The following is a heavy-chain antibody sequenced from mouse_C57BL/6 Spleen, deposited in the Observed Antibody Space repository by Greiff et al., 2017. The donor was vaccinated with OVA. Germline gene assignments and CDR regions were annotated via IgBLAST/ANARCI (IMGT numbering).Heavy chain of an antibody. CDR3: ARWCGSSYYAMDY. Sequence: QVQLKESGAELARPGASVKLSCKASGYTFTSYGISWVKQRTGQGLEWIGEIYPRSGNTYSNEKFKGKATLTADKSSSTAYMELRSLTTEDCAVYFCARWCGSSYYAMDYWGQGTSVTVSS. J-gene: IGHJ4*01. CDR1: GYTFTSYG. V-gene: IGHV1-81*01. CDR2: IYPRSGNT. D-gene: IGHD1-1*01.